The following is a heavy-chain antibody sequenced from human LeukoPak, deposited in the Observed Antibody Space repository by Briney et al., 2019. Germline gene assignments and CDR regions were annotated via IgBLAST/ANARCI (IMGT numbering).Heavy chain of an antibody. J-gene: IGHJ5*02. CDR1: GFTFSSYA. D-gene: IGHD2-2*01. Sequence: GGSPRLSCAASGFTFSSYAMSWVRQAPGKGLEWVSAISGSGGSTYYADSVKGRFTISRDNSKNTLYLQMNSLRAEDTAVYYCAKDRGDCSSTSCYFNWFDPWGQGTLVTVSS. V-gene: IGHV3-23*01. CDR2: ISGSGGST. CDR3: AKDRGDCSSTSCYFNWFDP.